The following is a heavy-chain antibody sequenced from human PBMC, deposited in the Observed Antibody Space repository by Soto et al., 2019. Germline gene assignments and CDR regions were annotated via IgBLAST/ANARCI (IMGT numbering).Heavy chain of an antibody. CDR1: GFTFSAYN. D-gene: IGHD4-17*01. CDR3: ASHYGDNGWFDP. CDR2: ITSSSSSI. V-gene: IGHV3-21*06. Sequence: EVQLVESGGGLVKPGGSLRLSCAASGFTFSAYNMNWVRQPPGKGLECVSSITSSSSSIYYADSLKGRFTISRDNAKNSLYLQMNSLRAEDTAVYYCASHYGDNGWFDPWGQGTLVTVSS. J-gene: IGHJ5*02.